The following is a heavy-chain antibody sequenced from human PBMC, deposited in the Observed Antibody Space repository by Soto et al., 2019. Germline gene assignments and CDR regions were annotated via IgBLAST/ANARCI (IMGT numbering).Heavy chain of an antibody. CDR1: GYTFTDYH. Sequence: QVHLVQSGAEVKRPGDSVKVSCKASGYTFTDYHIHWVRQAPGQGLEWMARINPKSGEIYYSPKFQGRFTLTRDRPRSTAYIELTTLRFDDTAVYSCASAPILGPTGDFDFWGQGTLATVSS. D-gene: IGHD1-26*01. CDR3: ASAPILGPTGDFDF. CDR2: INPKSGEI. V-gene: IGHV1-2*02. J-gene: IGHJ4*02.